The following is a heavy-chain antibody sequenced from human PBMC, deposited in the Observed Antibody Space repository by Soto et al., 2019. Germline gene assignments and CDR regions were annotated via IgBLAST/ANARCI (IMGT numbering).Heavy chain of an antibody. CDR2: ISYDGSNK. J-gene: IGHJ6*02. V-gene: IGHV3-30-3*01. Sequence: QVQLVESGGGVVQPGRSLRLSCAASGFTFSSYAMHWVHQAPGKGLEWVAVISYDGSNKYYADSVKGRFTISRDNSKNTLYLQMNSLRAEDTAVYYCARVEYSYGYGYYYYGMDVWGQGTTVTVSS. D-gene: IGHD5-18*01. CDR3: ARVEYSYGYGYYYYGMDV. CDR1: GFTFSSYA.